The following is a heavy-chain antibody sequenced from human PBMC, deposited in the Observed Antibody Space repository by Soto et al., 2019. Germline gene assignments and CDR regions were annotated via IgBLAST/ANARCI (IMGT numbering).Heavy chain of an antibody. Sequence: PSETLPLTCAVAGGSFNANYWTWIRQPPGKGLEWIGEIFHSGNTNYNPSLKSRVTISVDTSRNQFSLKLSSVTAADTAIYHCASARWDYWGQGTLVTVSS. J-gene: IGHJ4*02. CDR3: ASARWDY. CDR1: GGSFNANY. CDR2: IFHSGNT. V-gene: IGHV4-34*12.